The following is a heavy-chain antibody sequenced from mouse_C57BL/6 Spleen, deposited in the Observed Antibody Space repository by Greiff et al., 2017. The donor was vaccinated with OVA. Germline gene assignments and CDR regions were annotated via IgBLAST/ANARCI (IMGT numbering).Heavy chain of an antibody. D-gene: IGHD2-4*01. Sequence: QVQLQQSGAELVRPGTSVKVSCKASGYAFTNYLIEWVKQRPGQGLEWIGVINPGSGGTNYNEKFKGKATLTADKSSSTAYMQLSSLTSEDSAVYFCARSTMITNYFDYWGQGTTLTVSS. CDR3: ARSTMITNYFDY. CDR2: INPGSGGT. CDR1: GYAFTNYL. J-gene: IGHJ2*01. V-gene: IGHV1-54*01.